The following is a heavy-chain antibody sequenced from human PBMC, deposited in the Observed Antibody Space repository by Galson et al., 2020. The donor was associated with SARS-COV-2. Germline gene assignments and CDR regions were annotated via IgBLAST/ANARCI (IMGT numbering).Heavy chain of an antibody. CDR2: ITGSSSFL. D-gene: IGHD3-22*01. Sequence: GESLKISCAGSGFTFSSYVMHWVRQAPGKGLEWVSSITGSSSFLDYGDTVKGRFTVSRDNAKNSLYLQMNSLRGEDTAVYYCARDLARSSGSYSRDDAFDIWGQGTMVTVSS. J-gene: IGHJ3*02. V-gene: IGHV3-21*01. CDR1: GFTFSSYV. CDR3: ARDLARSSGSYSRDDAFDI.